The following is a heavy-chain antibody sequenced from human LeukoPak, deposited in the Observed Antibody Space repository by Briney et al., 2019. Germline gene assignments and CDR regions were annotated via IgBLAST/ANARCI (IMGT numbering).Heavy chain of an antibody. CDR1: GGSFSGYY. Sequence: SETLSLTCAVYGGSFSGYYWSWIRQPPGKGLEWIGEINHSGSTNYNPSLKSRVTITVDTSKNQFSLKLSSVTAADTAVYYCARDVLRFLEWEAYFDYWGQGTLVTVSS. V-gene: IGHV4-34*01. D-gene: IGHD3-3*01. CDR2: INHSGST. J-gene: IGHJ4*02. CDR3: ARDVLRFLEWEAYFDY.